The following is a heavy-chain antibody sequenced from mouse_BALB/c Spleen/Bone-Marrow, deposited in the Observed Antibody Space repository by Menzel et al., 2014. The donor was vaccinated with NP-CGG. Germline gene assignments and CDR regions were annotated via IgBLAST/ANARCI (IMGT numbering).Heavy chain of an antibody. D-gene: IGHD4-1*01. CDR2: ISSGSSTI. CDR1: GFTFSSFG. J-gene: IGHJ2*01. Sequence: EVHLVESGGGLVQPGGFRKLSCAASGFTFSSFGMHWVRQAPEKGLEWVAYISSGSSTIFYADRVKGRFTVSRDNPKNTLFLQMTSLRSEDTAMYYCTRGGNWDDFDYWGQGTTLTVAS. CDR3: TRGGNWDDFDY. V-gene: IGHV5-17*02.